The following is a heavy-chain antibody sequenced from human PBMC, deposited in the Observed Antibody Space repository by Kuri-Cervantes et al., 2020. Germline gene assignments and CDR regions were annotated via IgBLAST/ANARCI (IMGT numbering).Heavy chain of an antibody. CDR2: ISYTSTEM. CDR3: ARDHSSGCLDY. Sequence: GESLKISCAASGFSFSSYSMNWVRQAPGKGPEWVAYISYTSTEMLYVDSVRGRFTTSRDNAKNTLYLQMNSLRAEDTAVYYCARDHSSGCLDYWGQGTLVTVSS. V-gene: IGHV3-48*01. D-gene: IGHD6-19*01. CDR1: GFSFSSYS. J-gene: IGHJ4*02.